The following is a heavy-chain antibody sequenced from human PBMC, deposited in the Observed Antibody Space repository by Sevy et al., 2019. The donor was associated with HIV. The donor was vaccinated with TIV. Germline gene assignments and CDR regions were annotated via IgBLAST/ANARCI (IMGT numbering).Heavy chain of an antibody. CDR3: AKKMGGGSGMAFLVDY. J-gene: IGHJ4*02. Sequence: GGSLRLSCAASGFTFSSFAMGWVRQAPGKGLDWISVIRVTGDHTYYADSVKGRFTISRDNSRNRLFLQMNGLSAEDTAIFYCAKKMGGGSGMAFLVDYWGQGTLVTVSS. V-gene: IGHV3-23*01. CDR2: IRVTGDHT. CDR1: GFTFSSFA. D-gene: IGHD5-18*01.